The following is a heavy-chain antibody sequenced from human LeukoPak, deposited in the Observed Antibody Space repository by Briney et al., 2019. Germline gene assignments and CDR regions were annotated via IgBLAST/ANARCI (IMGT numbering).Heavy chain of an antibody. CDR3: ARNYCSRTSCYTRVTYYFDY. J-gene: IGHJ4*02. V-gene: IGHV1-18*01. Sequence: GASVMVSCKASGYTFTSYGISWVRQAPGQGLEWMGWISAYNGNTNYAQKLQGRVTMTTDTSTSTPYMELRSLRSDDTAVYYCARNYCSRTSCYTRVTYYFDYWGQGTLVTVSS. CDR1: GYTFTSYG. D-gene: IGHD2-2*02. CDR2: ISAYNGNT.